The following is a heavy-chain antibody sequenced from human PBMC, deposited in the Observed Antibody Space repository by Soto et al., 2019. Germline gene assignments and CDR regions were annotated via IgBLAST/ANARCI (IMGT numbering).Heavy chain of an antibody. V-gene: IGHV4-59*01. CDR2: IYYTGNT. J-gene: IGHJ4*02. Sequence: SETLSLTCTVSGGPFSSYYWSWIWQPPGKGLEWIGYIYYTGNTNYNPSLKSRVTMSMDTSRNQFSLKLTSVTAADTAVYYCVRVQATVTSFDHWGQGILVTVSS. D-gene: IGHD4-17*01. CDR3: VRVQATVTSFDH. CDR1: GGPFSSYY.